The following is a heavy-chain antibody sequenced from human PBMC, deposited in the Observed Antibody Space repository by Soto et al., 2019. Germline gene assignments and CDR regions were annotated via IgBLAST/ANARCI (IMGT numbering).Heavy chain of an antibody. J-gene: IGHJ6*02. Sequence: LRLSCAASGFAFSSSWMSWVRQAPGKGLEWVANIKEDGSEKDYVDPVKGRFTITRDNAKNSLYLQMNNLRAEDTAVYFCTRKRFGMDVWGQGTTVTVSS. CDR2: IKEDGSEK. CDR3: TRKRFGMDV. V-gene: IGHV3-7*03. CDR1: GFAFSSSW.